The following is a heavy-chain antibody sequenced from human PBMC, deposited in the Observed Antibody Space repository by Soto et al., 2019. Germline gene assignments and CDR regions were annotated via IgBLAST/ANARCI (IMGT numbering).Heavy chain of an antibody. CDR1: GFTFSSYS. CDR2: ISSSSSYI. V-gene: IGHV3-21*01. D-gene: IGHD3-3*01. Sequence: GGSLRLSCAASGFTFSSYSMNWVRQAPGKGLEWVSSISSSSSYIYYADSVKGRFTISRDNAKNSLYLQMNSLRAEDTAVYYCARGNYDFWSGYSIYYYYGMDVWGQGTTVTVSS. J-gene: IGHJ6*02. CDR3: ARGNYDFWSGYSIYYYYGMDV.